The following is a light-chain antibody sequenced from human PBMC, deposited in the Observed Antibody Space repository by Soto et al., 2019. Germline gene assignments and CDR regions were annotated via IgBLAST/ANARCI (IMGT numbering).Light chain of an antibody. Sequence: DIQLTQSPSTLSASVGDRVTISCRASQSTNNWVAWYQQKPGKAPKLLIYKASSLESGVPSRFSGSGSGTEFPLTISSLQPDYFATYYCQQHNSSPYTFGQGTKVEIK. V-gene: IGKV1-5*03. CDR3: QQHNSSPYT. CDR2: KAS. CDR1: QSTNNW. J-gene: IGKJ2*01.